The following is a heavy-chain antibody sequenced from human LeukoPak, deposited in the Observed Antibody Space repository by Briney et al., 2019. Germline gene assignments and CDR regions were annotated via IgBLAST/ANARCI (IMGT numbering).Heavy chain of an antibody. Sequence: GTPLKLSCATSGFTFSSYGMHWVRQAPGKGLEWVAAIQFDGTKTYYADSVKGRSTISRDDSKNTVYLQMNSLRAEDTAVYYCSRDLSYGSLDSWGQGTLLTVSS. CDR2: IQFDGTKT. D-gene: IGHD5-18*01. CDR1: GFTFSSYG. J-gene: IGHJ4*02. CDR3: SRDLSYGSLDS. V-gene: IGHV3-30*12.